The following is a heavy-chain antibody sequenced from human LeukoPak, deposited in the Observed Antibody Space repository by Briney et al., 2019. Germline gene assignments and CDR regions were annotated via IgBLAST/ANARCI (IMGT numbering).Heavy chain of an antibody. J-gene: IGHJ6*02. Sequence: GGSLRLSCAASGFTVSSNYMSWVRQAPGKGLEWVSVIYSGGSTYYADSVKGRFTISRDNSKNTLYLQMNSLRAEDTAVYYCARELPYYYYGMDVWGQGTTVTVSS. CDR2: IYSGGST. D-gene: IGHD3-10*01. V-gene: IGHV3-53*01. CDR1: GFTVSSNY. CDR3: ARELPYYYYGMDV.